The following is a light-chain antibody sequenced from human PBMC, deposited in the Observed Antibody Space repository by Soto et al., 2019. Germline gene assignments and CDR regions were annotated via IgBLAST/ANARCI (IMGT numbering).Light chain of an antibody. Sequence: EIVLTQSPGTLSLSPGDGATLSCRASQSVSSTYLSWYQQKPGQAPRLLIYGAPNRATASPDSFRGSGSGTDFPLTISRLEPEDLAVYYCQQYGGSMTFGQGTRLE. CDR2: GAP. CDR3: QQYGGSMT. V-gene: IGKV3-20*01. J-gene: IGKJ5*01. CDR1: QSVSSTY.